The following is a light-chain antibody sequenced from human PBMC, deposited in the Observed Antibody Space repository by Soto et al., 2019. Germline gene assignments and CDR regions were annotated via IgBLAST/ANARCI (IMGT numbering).Light chain of an antibody. CDR1: RSNIGRNT. Sequence: QSVLTQPPSASGTPGQRVSISCSGSRSNIGRNTANWYQQLPGTAPKLLIHTDNQRPSGVSDRFSGSKSGTSASLAISEHQSEDEADYYCAAWDDSLNGPVFGGGTKLNVL. CDR2: TDN. J-gene: IGLJ3*02. V-gene: IGLV1-44*01. CDR3: AAWDDSLNGPV.